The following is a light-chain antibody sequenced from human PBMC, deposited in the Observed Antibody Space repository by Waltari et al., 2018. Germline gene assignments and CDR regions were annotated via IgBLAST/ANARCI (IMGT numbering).Light chain of an antibody. V-gene: IGKV4-1*01. CDR3: QQYYSTPLT. CDR2: WAS. J-gene: IGKJ4*01. Sequence: DSVMTQSPDSLAVSLGERATINCQSSQSVLYSSNNKNYLAWYQQKPGQPPKLLIYWASTRESGVPDRFSGSGSGTDFTLTISSLQAEDVAVYYCQQYYSTPLTFGGGTKVEIK. CDR1: QSVLYSSNNKNY.